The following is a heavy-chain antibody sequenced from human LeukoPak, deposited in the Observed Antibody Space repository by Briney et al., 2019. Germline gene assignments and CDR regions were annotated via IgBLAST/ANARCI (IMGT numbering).Heavy chain of an antibody. V-gene: IGHV3-23*01. CDR1: GLTFSSYA. D-gene: IGHD3-22*01. J-gene: IGHJ4*02. Sequence: GGSLRLSRAASGLTFSSYAMSWVRQAPGKGLEWVSAISGSGGSTYYADSVRGRFTISRDNSKNTLYLQMNSLRAEDTAVYYCAKENYYDSSGIDYWGQGTLVTVSS. CDR3: AKENYYDSSGIDY. CDR2: ISGSGGST.